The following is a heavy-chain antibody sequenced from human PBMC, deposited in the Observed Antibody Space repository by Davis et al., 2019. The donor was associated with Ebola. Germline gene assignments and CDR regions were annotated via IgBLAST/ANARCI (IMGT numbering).Heavy chain of an antibody. V-gene: IGHV3-74*01. J-gene: IGHJ4*02. Sequence: HTGGSLRLSCTVSGFTFSNNWMSWVRQVPGKGLVWVSSINRDGTTTTYADSVKGRFTISRDNAKNTLYLQMNSLRVEDTAMYYCVRGGWDNVMVVATIPLFDYWGQGILVTVSS. D-gene: IGHD2-15*01. CDR2: INRDGTTT. CDR3: VRGGWDNVMVVATIPLFDY. CDR1: GFTFSNNW.